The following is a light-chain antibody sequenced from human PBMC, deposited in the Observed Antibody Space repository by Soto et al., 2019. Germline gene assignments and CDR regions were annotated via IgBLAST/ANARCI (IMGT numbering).Light chain of an antibody. CDR3: QKYGSSPQT. V-gene: IGKV3-20*01. CDR2: GAS. J-gene: IGKJ3*01. Sequence: EIVITLSPATLSVSPGERATLSCRASQSVSSNLAWYQQKTGQAHRLLIYGASSRATGIPDRFSGSGSGTDFTLNIRGMENEEFAVYYCQKYGSSPQTVGTGPKVDIK. CDR1: QSVSSN.